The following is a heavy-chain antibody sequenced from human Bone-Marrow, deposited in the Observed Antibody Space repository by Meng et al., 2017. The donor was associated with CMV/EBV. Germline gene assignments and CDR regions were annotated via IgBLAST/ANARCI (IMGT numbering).Heavy chain of an antibody. CDR3: ARGPSRRDQYTNSFDN. CDR2: IYSGGST. V-gene: IGHV3-53*05. J-gene: IGHJ4*02. D-gene: IGHD2-2*02. CDR1: GFSVSNNY. Sequence: GESLKISCAASGFSVSNNYMSWVRQAPGKGLEWVSVIYSGGSTYYADSVKGRFTISRDNSKNTLYLQMNSLRAEDTAVYYCARGPSRRDQYTNSFDNRGQGTLVTVSS.